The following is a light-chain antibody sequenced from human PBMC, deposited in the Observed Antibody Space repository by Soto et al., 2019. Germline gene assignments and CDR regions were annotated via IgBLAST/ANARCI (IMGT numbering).Light chain of an antibody. V-gene: IGKV1-12*01. CDR3: QQGDSFPIT. CDR2: AAS. J-gene: IGKJ5*01. Sequence: DIQMTQSPSSVSASVGDRVTITCRASQSISSSLAWYQQKPGTVPKLLIYAASSLQRGVPSRFSGSGAGTEFTLSITSLQPEDFATYYCQQGDSFPITFGQGTRLDMK. CDR1: QSISSS.